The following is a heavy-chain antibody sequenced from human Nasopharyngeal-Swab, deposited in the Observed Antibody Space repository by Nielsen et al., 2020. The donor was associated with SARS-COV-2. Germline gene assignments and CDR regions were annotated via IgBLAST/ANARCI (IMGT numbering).Heavy chain of an antibody. CDR3: ARAGDSSGWYFWFDP. CDR2: ISYDGSNK. V-gene: IGHV3-30-3*01. D-gene: IGHD6-19*01. Sequence: GGSLRLSCAASGFTFSSYAMHWVRQAPGKGLEWVAVISYDGSNKYYADSVKGRFTISRDNSKNTLCLQMNSLRAEDTAVYYCARAGDSSGWYFWFDPWGQGTLVTVSS. J-gene: IGHJ5*02. CDR1: GFTFSSYA.